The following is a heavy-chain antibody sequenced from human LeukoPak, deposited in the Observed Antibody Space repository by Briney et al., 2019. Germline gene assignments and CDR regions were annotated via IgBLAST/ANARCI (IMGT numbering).Heavy chain of an antibody. CDR3: ARGLGYCSSTSCLNWFDP. CDR2: ISAYNGNT. CDR1: GYTFTSYG. V-gene: IGHV1-18*01. Sequence: ASVKVSCKASGYTFTSYGISWVRQAPGQGLEWMGWISAYNGNTNYTQKLQGRVTMTTDTSTSTAYMELRSLRSDDTAVYYCARGLGYCSSTSCLNWFDPWGQGTLVTVSS. J-gene: IGHJ5*02. D-gene: IGHD2-2*01.